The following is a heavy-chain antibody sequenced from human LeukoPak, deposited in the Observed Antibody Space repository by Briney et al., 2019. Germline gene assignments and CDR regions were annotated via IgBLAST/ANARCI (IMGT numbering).Heavy chain of an antibody. Sequence: SETLSLTCTVSGGSISSSSYYWGWIRQPPGKGLEWIGSIYYSGTTYYNPSLKSRVTISVDTSKNQFSLKLTSVTAADTAVYYCARPSIYGYYYYMDVWGKGTTVTVPS. J-gene: IGHJ6*03. CDR3: ARPSIYGYYYYMDV. CDR2: IYYSGTT. D-gene: IGHD4-11*01. V-gene: IGHV4-39*01. CDR1: GGSISSSSYY.